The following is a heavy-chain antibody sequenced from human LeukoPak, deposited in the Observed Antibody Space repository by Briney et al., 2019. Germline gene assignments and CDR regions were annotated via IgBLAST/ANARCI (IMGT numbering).Heavy chain of an antibody. V-gene: IGHV3-7*04. CDR2: IKEDGSML. CDR3: ARVVTWFDA. Sequence: GGSLRLSCAVSGFTSSSLWMSWVRQAPGKGLEWVAHIKEDGSMLSYVDSVKGRFTISRDNAKNSVYLQMNSLRAEDTAVYYCARVVTWFDAWGQGSLVTVSS. CDR1: GFTSSSLW. J-gene: IGHJ5*02.